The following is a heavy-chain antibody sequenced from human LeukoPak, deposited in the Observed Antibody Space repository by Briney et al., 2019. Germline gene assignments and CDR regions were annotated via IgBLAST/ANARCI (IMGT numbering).Heavy chain of an antibody. CDR2: IYYSGST. Sequence: SETLSLTCTVSGGSISSYHWSWIRQPPGKGLEWIGYIYYSGSTNYNPSLKSRVTISVDTSKNQFSLKLSSVTAADTAVYYCARDGAGEMATNGAHFDYWGQGTLVTVSS. J-gene: IGHJ4*02. CDR3: ARDGAGEMATNGAHFDY. D-gene: IGHD5-24*01. V-gene: IGHV4-59*01. CDR1: GGSISSYH.